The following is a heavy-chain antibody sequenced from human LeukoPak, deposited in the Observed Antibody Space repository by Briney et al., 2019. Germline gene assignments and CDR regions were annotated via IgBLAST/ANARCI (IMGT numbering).Heavy chain of an antibody. Sequence: GSSVKVSCKASGGTFSSYTISWVRQAPGQGLEWMGRIIPILGIANYAQKFQGRVTITADKSTSTAYMELSSLRSEDTAVYYCARGYDIVVVTAIDFDYWGQGTLVTVSS. CDR2: IIPILGIA. D-gene: IGHD2-21*02. J-gene: IGHJ4*02. CDR3: ARGYDIVVVTAIDFDY. V-gene: IGHV1-69*02. CDR1: GGTFSSYT.